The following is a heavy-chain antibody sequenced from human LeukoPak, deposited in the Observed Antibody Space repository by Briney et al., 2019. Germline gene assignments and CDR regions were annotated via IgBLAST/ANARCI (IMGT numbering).Heavy chain of an antibody. Sequence: GGSLRLSYAASGFSIADYWMHWVRQTPGEGLVWVSHNSPDGNSVRYADSVRGRFTISRDNAKNTLYLQMNSLRADDTAVYYCARDDVGPTAFDFWGQGTLVTVSS. D-gene: IGHD2-2*01. V-gene: IGHV3-74*01. CDR2: NSPDGNSV. J-gene: IGHJ4*02. CDR1: GFSIADYW. CDR3: ARDDVGPTAFDF.